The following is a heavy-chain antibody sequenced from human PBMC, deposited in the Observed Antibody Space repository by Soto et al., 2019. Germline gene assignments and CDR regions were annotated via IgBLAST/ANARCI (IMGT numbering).Heavy chain of an antibody. V-gene: IGHV4-34*01. J-gene: IGHJ6*03. CDR3: ARPIYGDYDYYMDV. CDR2: INHSGGT. Sequence: SETLSLTCAVCGGSFSGYYWSWIRQPPGKGLEWIGEINHSGGTNYNPSLKSRVTISVDTSKNQFSLKLSSVTAADTAVYYCARPIYGDYDYYMDVWGKGTTVTVSS. D-gene: IGHD4-17*01. CDR1: GGSFSGYY.